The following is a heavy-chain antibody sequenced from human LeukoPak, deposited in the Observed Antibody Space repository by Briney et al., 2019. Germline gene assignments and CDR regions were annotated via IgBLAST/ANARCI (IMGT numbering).Heavy chain of an antibody. Sequence: GGSLRLSCAASGFTFSDYYMSWIRQAPGKGLEWVSYISSSGSTIYYADSVKGRFTISRDNAKNSLYLQMNSLRAEDTAVYYCARGRFARGSSGYYPTLYYFDYWGQGTLVTVSS. CDR1: GFTFSDYY. V-gene: IGHV3-11*04. J-gene: IGHJ4*02. CDR2: ISSSGSTI. CDR3: ARGRFARGSSGYYPTLYYFDY. D-gene: IGHD3-22*01.